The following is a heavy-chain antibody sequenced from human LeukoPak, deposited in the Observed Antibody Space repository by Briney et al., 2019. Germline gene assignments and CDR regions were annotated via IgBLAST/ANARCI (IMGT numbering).Heavy chain of an antibody. V-gene: IGHV1-8*01. J-gene: IGHJ4*02. D-gene: IGHD6-19*01. CDR2: MNPNSGNT. CDR3: ARVPPAYSSGWYYFDY. Sequence: ASVKVSCKASGYTFTSYDINWVRQATGQGLERMGWMNPNSGNTGYAQKFQGRVTMTRNTSISTAYMELSSLRSEDTAVYYCARVPPAYSSGWYYFDYWGQGTLVTVSP. CDR1: GYTFTSYD.